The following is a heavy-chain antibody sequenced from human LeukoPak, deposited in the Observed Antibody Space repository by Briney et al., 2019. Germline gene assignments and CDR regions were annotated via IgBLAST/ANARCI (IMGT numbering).Heavy chain of an antibody. CDR2: LHADGIER. J-gene: IGHJ4*02. CDR3: ARGGYSFDY. V-gene: IGHV3-7*01. D-gene: IGHD5-12*01. CDR1: GFTLSGYW. Sequence: PGGSLRLSCAASGFTLSGYWMSWVRQAPGKGLEWVARLHADGIERYYVDPVKGRFTISRDNAKNSPHLQMYSLRLDDTAVYYCARGGYSFDYLGQGTLVTVSS.